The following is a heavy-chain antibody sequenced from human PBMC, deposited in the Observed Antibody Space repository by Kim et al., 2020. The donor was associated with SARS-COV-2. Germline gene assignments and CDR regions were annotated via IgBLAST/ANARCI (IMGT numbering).Heavy chain of an antibody. D-gene: IGHD2-21*01. Sequence: ASVNDRLTNPRHNSKNSLYLQMNSLRAEDTAVYYCARDPPSRLWTFDIWGQGPMVTVSS. CDR3: ARDPPSRLWTFDI. J-gene: IGHJ3*02. V-gene: IGHV3-30*07.